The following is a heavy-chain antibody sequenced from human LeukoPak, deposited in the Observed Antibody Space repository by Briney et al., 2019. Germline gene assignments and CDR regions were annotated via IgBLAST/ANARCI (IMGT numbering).Heavy chain of an antibody. CDR3: ATSRFYLES. Sequence: GGSLRLSCEASGFTFSSYWMYWVRQAPGKGLVWVSHINSDGSSTSYADSVRGRFTISRDNAKNTLFLQMNSLRAEDTAVYYCATSRFYLESWGQGTLVTVSS. V-gene: IGHV3-74*01. CDR1: GFTFSSYW. CDR2: INSDGSST. J-gene: IGHJ4*02.